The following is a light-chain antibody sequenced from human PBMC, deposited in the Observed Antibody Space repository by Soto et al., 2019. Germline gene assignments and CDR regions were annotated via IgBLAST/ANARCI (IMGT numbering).Light chain of an antibody. CDR2: GAS. CDR1: QRISTK. V-gene: IGKV3-20*01. Sequence: EIVMTKFPVTLSKSPGESATFSCRASQRISTKLAWYQQRPGQAPRLLMYGASTGATGIPDRFSGSGSGTDFTLTISRLEPEDFAVYYCQQYGSSGTFGQGTKVDIK. CDR3: QQYGSSGT. J-gene: IGKJ1*01.